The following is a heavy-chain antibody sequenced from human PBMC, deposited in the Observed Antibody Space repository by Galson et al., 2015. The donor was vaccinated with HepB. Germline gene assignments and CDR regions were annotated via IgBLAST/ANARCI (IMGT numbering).Heavy chain of an antibody. CDR1: GITFSSYW. J-gene: IGHJ3*02. V-gene: IGHV3-7*01. CDR2: IKPDGTET. D-gene: IGHD2-8*01. CDR3: ATGGLMYAFDI. Sequence: SLRLSCAVSGITFSSYWMNWLRQAPGKGPECVASIKPDGTETQYVDPVKGRFTISRDNAKNSLYLQMNSPTVEDTAVYYCATGGLMYAFDIWGRGTKVTVSS.